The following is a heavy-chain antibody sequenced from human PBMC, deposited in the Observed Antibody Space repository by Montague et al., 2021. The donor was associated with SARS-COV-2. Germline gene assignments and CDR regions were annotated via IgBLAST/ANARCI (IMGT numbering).Heavy chain of an antibody. V-gene: IGHV3-7*01. CDR1: GLAISMYW. Sequence: SLRLSCAASGLAISMYWMTWVRQAPGKGLEWLAIIKQDGSKKYYADSVKGRFSISRDNTKNSLYLQLNSLRADDTAVYYCGFNSVAGAGDSLGQGTLVTVSS. D-gene: IGHD6-13*01. CDR3: GFNSVAGAGDS. J-gene: IGHJ4*02. CDR2: IKQDGSKK.